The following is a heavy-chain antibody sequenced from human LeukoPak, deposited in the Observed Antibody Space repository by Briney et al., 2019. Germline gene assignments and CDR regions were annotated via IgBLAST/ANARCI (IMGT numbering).Heavy chain of an antibody. CDR3: AREANLAAAARWAWFDP. CDR2: IYSGGST. Sequence: GRSLRLSCAASGFTFSSYAMHWVRQAPGKGLEWVSVIYSGGSTYYADSVKGRFTISRDNSKNTLYLQMNSLRAEDTAVYYCAREANLAAAARWAWFDPWGQGTLVTVSS. V-gene: IGHV3-66*01. J-gene: IGHJ5*02. CDR1: GFTFSSYA. D-gene: IGHD6-13*01.